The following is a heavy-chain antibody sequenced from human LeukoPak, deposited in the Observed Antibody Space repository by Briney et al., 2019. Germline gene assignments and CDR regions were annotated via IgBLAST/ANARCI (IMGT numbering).Heavy chain of an antibody. V-gene: IGHV3-23*01. CDR1: GFTFSSYA. D-gene: IGHD6-13*01. CDR3: AKSYDSSSWSYFDY. J-gene: IGHJ4*02. CDR2: ISGSGGSA. Sequence: GGSLRLSCAASGFTFSSYAMSWVRQAPGKGLEWVSGISGSGGSAYYADSVKGRFTISRDNSKNTLYLQMNSLRTEDTAVYYCAKSYDSSSWSYFDYWGQGTLVTVSS.